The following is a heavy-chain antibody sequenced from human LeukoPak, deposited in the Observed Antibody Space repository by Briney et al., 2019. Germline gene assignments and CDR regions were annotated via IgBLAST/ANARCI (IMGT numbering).Heavy chain of an antibody. J-gene: IGHJ4*02. V-gene: IGHV1-69*05. CDR3: AREIAAAGSYFDY. CDR1: GGTFSSYA. D-gene: IGHD6-13*01. CDR2: IIPIFGTA. Sequence: SVKVSCKASGGTFSSYAISWVRQAPGQGLEWMGRIIPIFGTANYAQKFQGRVTITTDESTSTAYMELSSLRSEDTAVYYCAREIAAAGSYFDYWGQGTLVTVSS.